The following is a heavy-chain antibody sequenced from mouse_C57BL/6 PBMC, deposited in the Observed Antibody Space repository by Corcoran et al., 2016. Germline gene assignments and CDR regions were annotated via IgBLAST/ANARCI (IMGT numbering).Heavy chain of an antibody. V-gene: IGHV9-3*01. D-gene: IGHD1-1*01. CDR2: INTYSGVP. J-gene: IGHJ2*01. CDR3: ARGYYYGSSYNY. CDR1: GYPFTTYG. Sequence: QIQLVQSGPELKKPGETVKISCKASGYPFTTYGMSWVKQAPGKGLKWLGWINTYSGVPTYADDFKGRFAFSLETSASTAYLQINNLKNEDTATYFCARGYYYGSSYNYWGQGTTLTVSS.